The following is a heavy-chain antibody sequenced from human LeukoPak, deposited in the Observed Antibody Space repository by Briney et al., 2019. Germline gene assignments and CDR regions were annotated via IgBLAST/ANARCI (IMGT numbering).Heavy chain of an antibody. Sequence: PGRSLRLSCAASAFTFSSYAMSWVRQPPGKGLEWVSTISRSGGTIDYADSVTGRFTISRDNSKNTLYLQLNSLRAEDTAVYYCARQQLLAIDSWGQGPLVPVSS. CDR1: AFTFSSYA. V-gene: IGHV3-23*01. D-gene: IGHD6-19*01. CDR3: ARQQLLAIDS. J-gene: IGHJ4*02. CDR2: ISRSGGTI.